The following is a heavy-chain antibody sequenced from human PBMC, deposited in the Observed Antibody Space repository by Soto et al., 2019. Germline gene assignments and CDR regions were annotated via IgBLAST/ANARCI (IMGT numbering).Heavy chain of an antibody. CDR3: VKSHPYYASSGYYMYYFDY. J-gene: IGHJ4*02. CDR1: GFTFSSYA. CDR2: ISSNGGST. V-gene: IGHV3-64D*06. Sequence: GGSLRLSCSASGFTFSSYAMHWVRQAPGKGLEYVSAISSNGGSTYYADSVKGRFTISRDNSKNTLYLQMSSLRAEDTAVYYCVKSHPYYASSGYYMYYFDYWGQGTLVTVSS. D-gene: IGHD3-22*01.